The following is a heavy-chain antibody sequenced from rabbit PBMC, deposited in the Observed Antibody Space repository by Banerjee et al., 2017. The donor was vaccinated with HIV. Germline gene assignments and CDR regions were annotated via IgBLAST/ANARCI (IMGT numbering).Heavy chain of an antibody. V-gene: IGHV1S45*01. CDR1: GFSFSNRYV. J-gene: IGHJ4*01. CDR3: ARDLAGREDFNL. D-gene: IGHD4-2*01. Sequence: QEQLVESGGDLVKPGASLTLTCTASGFSFSNRYVMCWVRQAPGKGLEWIACINISSGNTVYASWAKGRFTVSKTSSTTVTLQMTSLTAADTATYFCARDLAGREDFNLWGQGTLVTVS. CDR2: INISSGNT.